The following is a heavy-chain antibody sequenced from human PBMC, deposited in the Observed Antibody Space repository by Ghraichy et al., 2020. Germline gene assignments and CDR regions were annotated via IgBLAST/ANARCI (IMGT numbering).Heavy chain of an antibody. CDR3: ASSWDRDI. V-gene: IGHV3-23*01. J-gene: IGHJ3*02. CDR2: ISGSGAST. Sequence: GGSLRLSCAASGFTFSSYAMTWVRQAPGKGLEWVSSISGSGASTSYADSVKGRFTISRDNSKNTLYLQMNSLRPEDTAVYYCASSWDRDIWGQGTMVTVSS. CDR1: GFTFSSYA. D-gene: IGHD1-26*01.